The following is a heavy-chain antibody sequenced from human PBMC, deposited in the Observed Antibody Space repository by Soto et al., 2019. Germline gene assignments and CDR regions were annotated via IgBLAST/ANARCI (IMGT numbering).Heavy chain of an antibody. D-gene: IGHD3-22*01. V-gene: IGHV5-10-1*03. CDR2: IDPSDSQT. CDR1: GYSFAGYW. J-gene: IGHJ4*02. Sequence: EVQLEQSGAEVKKPGESLTISCKGSGYSFAGYWITWVRQMPGKGLEWMGRIDPSDSQTYYSPSFRGHVTISAAKSITTVFLQWSSLRASDTAMYYCARQIYDSDSGPNFQYYFDSWGQGTLVTVPS. CDR3: ARQIYDSDSGPNFQYYFDS.